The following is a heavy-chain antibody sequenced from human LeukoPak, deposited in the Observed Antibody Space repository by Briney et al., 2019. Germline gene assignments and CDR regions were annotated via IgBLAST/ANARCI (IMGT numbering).Heavy chain of an antibody. J-gene: IGHJ5*02. Sequence: SETLSLTCTVSGGSISSDSYYWSWIRQPAGKGLEWIGRINSGGSTNYNHSLKSRATMSVDTSKNQFSVNVSSVTAADTAMYYCARLSTDTSCLYTWGQGTLLTVSS. CDR1: GGSISSDSYY. D-gene: IGHD1-26*01. CDR2: INSGGST. CDR3: ARLSTDTSCLYT. V-gene: IGHV4-61*02.